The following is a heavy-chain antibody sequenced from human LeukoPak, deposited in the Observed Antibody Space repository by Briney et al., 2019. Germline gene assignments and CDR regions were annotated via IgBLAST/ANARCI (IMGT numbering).Heavy chain of an antibody. CDR1: GFTVSSNY. D-gene: IGHD2-8*02. J-gene: IGHJ4*02. CDR3: ALDCCTGSRFDH. CDR2: IYSGGST. Sequence: GGSLRLSCAASGFTVSSNYMSWVRQAPGKGLEWVSVIYSGGSTYYADSVKGRFTISRDNSKNTLYLQMNSLTVEDTAVYYCALDCCTGSRFDHWGQGTLVIVSS. V-gene: IGHV3-53*01.